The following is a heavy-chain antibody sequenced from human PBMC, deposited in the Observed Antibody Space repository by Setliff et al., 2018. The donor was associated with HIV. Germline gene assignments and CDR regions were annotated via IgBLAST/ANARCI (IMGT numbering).Heavy chain of an antibody. V-gene: IGHV4-31*11. J-gene: IGHJ4*02. CDR3: AREYDSSGYGANFDY. D-gene: IGHD3-22*01. CDR1: GGSISSSSFY. CDR2: IYYSGST. Sequence: PSETLSLTCAVSGGSISSSSFYWAWIRQPPGKGLEWIGYIYYSGSTYYNPSLKSRVTISVDTSKNQFSLKLSSVTAADTAVYYCAREYDSSGYGANFDYWGQGTLVTVSS.